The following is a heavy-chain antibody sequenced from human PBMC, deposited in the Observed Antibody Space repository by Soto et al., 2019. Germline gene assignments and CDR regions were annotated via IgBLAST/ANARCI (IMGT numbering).Heavy chain of an antibody. CDR1: GGTFSNYA. D-gene: IGHD3-22*01. J-gene: IGHJ5*02. CDR3: ARVESAYFDSSGYYWFDP. V-gene: IGHV1-69*01. Sequence: QVQLVQSGAEVKRPGSSVKVSCKVSGGTFSNYAISWVRQAPGQGLEWMGGTIPVFDTTKYAPRFQTRLTFTADESTSTVYMELSSLRSEDTAVYYCARVESAYFDSSGYYWFDPWGQGTLVTVSS. CDR2: TIPVFDTT.